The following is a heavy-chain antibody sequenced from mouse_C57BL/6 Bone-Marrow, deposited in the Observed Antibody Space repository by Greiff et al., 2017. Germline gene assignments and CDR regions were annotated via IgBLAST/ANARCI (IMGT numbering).Heavy chain of an antibody. J-gene: IGHJ2*01. V-gene: IGHV6-3*01. CDR3: TGWLGDY. CDR2: IRLKSDNDAT. Sequence: EVQLQQSGGGLVQPGGSMKLSCVASGFTFSNYWMNWVRQSPETGLEWVAQIRLKSDNDATHYAEYVKGRFTISRDDSNSSVYLQMNNLSAEDTGIYYCTGWLGDYWGQGTTLTVSS. CDR1: GFTFSNYW. D-gene: IGHD2-2*01.